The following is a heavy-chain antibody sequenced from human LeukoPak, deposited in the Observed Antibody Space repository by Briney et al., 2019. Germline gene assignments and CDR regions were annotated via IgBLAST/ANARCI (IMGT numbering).Heavy chain of an antibody. Sequence: AGGSLRLSCAASGFTFSSYAMNWVRQAPGKGLEWVSIISGSAGSTYYADSVKGRFTISRDNSKNTLFLQMNSLRAEDTAVYYCARRARGWPPDYWGQGTLVTVSS. D-gene: IGHD6-19*01. V-gene: IGHV3-23*01. CDR1: GFTFSSYA. CDR3: ARRARGWPPDY. CDR2: ISGSAGST. J-gene: IGHJ4*02.